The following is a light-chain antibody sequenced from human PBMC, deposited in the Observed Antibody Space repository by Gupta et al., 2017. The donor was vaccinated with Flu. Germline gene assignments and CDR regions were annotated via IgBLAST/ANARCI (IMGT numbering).Light chain of an antibody. CDR1: SGSVCGNNV. CDR3: VLYTGSGIVM. Sequence: SGSVCGNNVRRWYRKTPGQPPRLFFYSASGRSAGVAHRFSGSIGGNIASLTITGAQADDEADYYCVLYTGSGIVMFGGGTKLTVL. J-gene: IGLJ3*02. CDR2: SAS. V-gene: IGLV8-61*01.